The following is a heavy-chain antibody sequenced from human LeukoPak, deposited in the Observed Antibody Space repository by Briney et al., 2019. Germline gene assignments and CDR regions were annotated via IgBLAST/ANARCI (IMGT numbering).Heavy chain of an antibody. Sequence: GGSLRLSCAASGFSFVEYILHWVRQAPGRGLEWVSLISWDGSSRDYADSVKGRLTISRDNSKNSLYLQMNSLRPEDTALYFCAKDLDSSGYRFYFRHWGQGTLVTVSS. CDR2: ISWDGSSR. V-gene: IGHV3-43*01. CDR1: GFSFVEYI. J-gene: IGHJ1*01. CDR3: AKDLDSSGYRFYFRH. D-gene: IGHD3-22*01.